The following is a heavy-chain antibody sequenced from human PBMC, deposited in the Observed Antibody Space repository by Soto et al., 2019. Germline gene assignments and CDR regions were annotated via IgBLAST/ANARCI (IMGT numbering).Heavy chain of an antibody. J-gene: IGHJ5*01. D-gene: IGHD3-10*01. CDR2: ISYDGTSE. CDR3: LRDYSGWFDF. CDR1: GCTFSSYP. Sequence: QVQLVESGGGVVQPGRSLRLSCAASGCTFSSYPIHWVRQAPGKGLEWVGSISYDGTSEDFADSLRGRFTLSRDNSKNMLWLQMNSLRSEDTAVYYCLRDYSGWFDFWGQGTLVTVSS. V-gene: IGHV3-30-3*01.